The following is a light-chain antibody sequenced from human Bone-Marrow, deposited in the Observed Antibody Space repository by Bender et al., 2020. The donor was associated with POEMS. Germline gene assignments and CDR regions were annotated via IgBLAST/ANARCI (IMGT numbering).Light chain of an antibody. CDR2: GYN. Sequence: QSVLTQPPSVSGAPGQRVTISCTGSSSNTGSGYDINWYQHLPGTAPKLLIYGYNNRPSGVPDRFSGSKSGTSASLAITGLHAEDEGHYYCQSYDNSLGGWVFGGGTKVTVL. J-gene: IGLJ3*02. CDR1: SSNTGSGYD. V-gene: IGLV1-40*01. CDR3: QSYDNSLGGWV.